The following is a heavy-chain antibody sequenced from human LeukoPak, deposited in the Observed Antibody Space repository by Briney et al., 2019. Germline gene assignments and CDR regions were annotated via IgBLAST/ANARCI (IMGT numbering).Heavy chain of an antibody. CDR2: IYYSGST. Sequence: PSETLSLTCTVSGGSISSYYWSWIRQPPGKGLEWIGYIYYSGSTNYNPSLKSRVTISVDTSKNQFSLKLSSVTAADTAVYYCARVTRSGSYYYYYGMDVWGQGTTVTVSS. V-gene: IGHV4-59*01. CDR3: ARVTRSGSYYYYYGMDV. CDR1: GGSISSYY. D-gene: IGHD1-26*01. J-gene: IGHJ6*02.